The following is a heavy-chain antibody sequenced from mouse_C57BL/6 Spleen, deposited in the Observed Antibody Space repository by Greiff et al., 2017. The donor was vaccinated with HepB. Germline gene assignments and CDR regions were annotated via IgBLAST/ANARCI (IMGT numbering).Heavy chain of an antibody. CDR1: GYTFTSYW. CDR3: ARLGYRTGFDY. CDR2: IYPGSGST. J-gene: IGHJ2*01. V-gene: IGHV1-55*01. D-gene: IGHD4-1*01. Sequence: QVQLQQPGAELVKPGASVKMSCKASGYTFTSYWITWVKQRPGQGLEWIGDIYPGSGSTNYNEKFKSKATLTVETSSSTAYMQLSSLTSEDSAVYYCARLGYRTGFDYWGQGTTLTVSS.